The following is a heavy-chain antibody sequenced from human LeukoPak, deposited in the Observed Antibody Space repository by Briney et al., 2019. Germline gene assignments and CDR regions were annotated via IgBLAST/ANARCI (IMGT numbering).Heavy chain of an antibody. CDR2: ISSSSSYI. J-gene: IGHJ4*02. Sequence: GGSLRLSCAASGFTFSSYSMNWVRQAPGKGLEWVSSISSSSSYIYYADSVKGRFTISRDNAKNSLYLQMNSLRAEDTAVYYCARGGGWLQLVGYFDYWGQGTLVTVSS. CDR3: ARGGGWLQLVGYFDY. CDR1: GFTFSSYS. V-gene: IGHV3-21*01. D-gene: IGHD5-24*01.